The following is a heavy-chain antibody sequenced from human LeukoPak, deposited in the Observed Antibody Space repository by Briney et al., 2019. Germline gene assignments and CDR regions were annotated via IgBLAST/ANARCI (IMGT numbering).Heavy chain of an antibody. CDR2: ISTYATTI. Sequence: TGGSLRLSCATSGFTFSSYSMNWVRQAPGRGLAWVSYISTYATTIYYADSVKGRFTVSRDNAKNSLYLQMNSLRAEDSGVYYCARVPPAMYCSATSCSDYYYYMDVWGKGTTVTVSS. CDR3: ARVPPAMYCSATSCSDYYYYMDV. CDR1: GFTFSSYS. V-gene: IGHV3-48*04. D-gene: IGHD2-2*01. J-gene: IGHJ6*03.